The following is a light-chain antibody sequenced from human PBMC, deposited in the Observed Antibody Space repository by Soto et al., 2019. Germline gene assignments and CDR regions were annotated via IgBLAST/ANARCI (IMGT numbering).Light chain of an antibody. CDR3: AAWDDSLSGYV. V-gene: IGLV1-44*01. J-gene: IGLJ1*01. CDR1: NSNIGRNS. CDR2: SDN. Sequence: QSVLTQPPSASATPGQRVTISCSGGNSNIGRNSVNWYQQLPGTAPKLLMYSDNQRPSGVPDRFSGSKSGTSASLAISGLQSEDDADYYCAAWDDSLSGYVFGTGTKVTVL.